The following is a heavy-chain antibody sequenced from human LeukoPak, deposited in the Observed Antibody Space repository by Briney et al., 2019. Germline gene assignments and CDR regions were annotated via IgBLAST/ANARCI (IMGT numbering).Heavy chain of an antibody. Sequence: GGSLRLSCAASGFTFDDFTMSWVRQVPGMGLEWVSAINWKGDRTHYADSVKGRFTISRDNSKNTQYLQMNSLRAEDTAVYYCAKGLARFGYGALLDFWGQGTLVTVSS. CDR3: AKGLARFGYGALLDF. J-gene: IGHJ4*02. CDR1: GFTFDDFT. V-gene: IGHV3-20*04. D-gene: IGHD4/OR15-4a*01. CDR2: INWKGDRT.